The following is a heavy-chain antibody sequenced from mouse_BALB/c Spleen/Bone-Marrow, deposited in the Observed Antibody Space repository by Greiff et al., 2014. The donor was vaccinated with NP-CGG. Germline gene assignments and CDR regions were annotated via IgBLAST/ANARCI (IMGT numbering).Heavy chain of an antibody. J-gene: IGHJ3*01. CDR3: SVLGNGGFAY. CDR2: IDPGNGDT. V-gene: IGHV14-4*02. Sequence: EVKLQESGAELVRSGASVKLSCTASGLNIKDYYMHWVKQRPEQGLEWIGWIDPGNGDTEYAPKFQAKATVTADTSSNTAYLQLNSLTSEDTAVYYCSVLGNGGFAYWGQGTLVTVSA. CDR1: GLNIKDYY.